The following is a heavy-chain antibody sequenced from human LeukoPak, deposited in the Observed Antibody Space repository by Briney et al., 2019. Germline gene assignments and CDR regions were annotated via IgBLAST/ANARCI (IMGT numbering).Heavy chain of an antibody. CDR1: GFTFSSYA. J-gene: IGHJ4*02. CDR3: AKDTGSIFGVVIKDY. CDR2: ISGSGGST. V-gene: IGHV3-23*01. Sequence: GGSLRLSCAASGFTFSSYAMSWVRQAPGKGLEWVSAISGSGGSTYYADSVKGRFTISRDNSKNTLYLQMSSLRAEDTAVYYCAKDTGSIFGVVIKDYWGQGTLVTVSS. D-gene: IGHD3-3*01.